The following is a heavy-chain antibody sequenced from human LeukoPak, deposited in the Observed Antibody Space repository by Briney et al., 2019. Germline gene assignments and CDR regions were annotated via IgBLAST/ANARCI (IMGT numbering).Heavy chain of an antibody. J-gene: IGHJ5*02. V-gene: IGHV4-34*01. Sequence: SETLSLTCAVFGGSLSDHDWSWIRQPPGKGLEWIGEINHRGATNYNPSLKSRVTLSLDTSKNQVSLKLNSLTAADTAVYYCARVRRDFWSAHNWFDPWGQGTLVTVSS. CDR3: ARVRRDFWSAHNWFDP. CDR1: GGSLSDHD. CDR2: INHRGAT. D-gene: IGHD3-3*01.